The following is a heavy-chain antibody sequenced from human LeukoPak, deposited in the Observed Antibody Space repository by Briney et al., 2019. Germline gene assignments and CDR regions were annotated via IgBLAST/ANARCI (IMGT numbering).Heavy chain of an antibody. CDR2: ISPGGGSR. CDR3: AKGQWLTYSNDY. D-gene: IGHD6-19*01. V-gene: IGHV3-23*01. J-gene: IGHJ4*02. CDR1: GFNFTSFG. Sequence: GTLRLSCAASGFNFTSFGMSWVRQAPGKGLEWVSSISPGGGSRYHADSVRGRLTISRDNSRSILSLQMNSLRIEDTAIYYCAKGQWLTYSNDYWGQGAMVTVSS.